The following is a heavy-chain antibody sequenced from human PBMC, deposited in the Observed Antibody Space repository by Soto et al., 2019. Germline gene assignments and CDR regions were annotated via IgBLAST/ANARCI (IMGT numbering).Heavy chain of an antibody. V-gene: IGHV1-18*01. CDR1: GYTLSNYG. CDR3: VRDHHDFSSDYHYYHMDV. Sequence: ASVKVSCKASGYTLSNYGISWVRQAPGQGLEWMGWSSTYNGNTKYAKKFQGRVTMTTDTSTSTAYMELRSLRSDDTAVYYCVRDHHDFSSDYHYYHMDVWGKGTTVTFSS. CDR2: SSTYNGNT. J-gene: IGHJ6*03. D-gene: IGHD3-3*01.